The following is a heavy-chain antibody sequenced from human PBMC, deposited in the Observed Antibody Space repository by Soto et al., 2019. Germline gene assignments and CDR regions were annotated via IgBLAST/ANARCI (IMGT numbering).Heavy chain of an antibody. V-gene: IGHV1-58*02. Sequence: GASVKVSCKASGFTFTSSAMQWLRQARGQRLEWIGWIVVGSGNTDYAQKFQERVTISVDTSKSQFSLKLSSVTAADTAVYYCARVWGGAFDIWGQGTMVTVSS. CDR3: ARVWGGAFDI. CDR1: GFTFTSSA. J-gene: IGHJ3*02. D-gene: IGHD3-10*01. CDR2: IVVGSGNT.